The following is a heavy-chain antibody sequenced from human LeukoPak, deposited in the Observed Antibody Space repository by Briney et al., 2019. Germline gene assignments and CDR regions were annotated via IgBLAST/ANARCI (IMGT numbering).Heavy chain of an antibody. CDR2: IYYSGST. Sequence: PSETLSLTCTVSGGSISSSSYYWGWIRQPPGKGLEWIGSIYYSGSTYYNPSLKSRVTISVDTSKNQFSLKLSSVTAADTAVYYCAEIRDYYDSSADSYWGQGTLVTVSS. CDR3: AEIRDYYDSSADSY. CDR1: GGSISSSSYY. D-gene: IGHD3-22*01. J-gene: IGHJ4*02. V-gene: IGHV4-39*07.